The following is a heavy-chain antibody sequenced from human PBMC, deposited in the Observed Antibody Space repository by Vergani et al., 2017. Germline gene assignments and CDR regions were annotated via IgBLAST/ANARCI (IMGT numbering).Heavy chain of an antibody. D-gene: IGHD6-19*01. CDR3: ARVYVAGTLGVVDY. CDR1: GCSISSYY. J-gene: IGHJ4*02. CDR2: IYYSGST. V-gene: IGHV4-59*01. Sequence: QVQLQESGPGLVKPSETLSLTCTASGCSISSYYWSWIRQPPGKGLEWIGYIYYSGSTNYNPSLKSRVTISVDTSKNQFSLKLSSVTAADTAVYYCARVYVAGTLGVVDYWGQGTLVTVSS.